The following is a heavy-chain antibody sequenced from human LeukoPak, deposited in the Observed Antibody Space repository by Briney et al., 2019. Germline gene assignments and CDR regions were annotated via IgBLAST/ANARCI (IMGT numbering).Heavy chain of an antibody. Sequence: RASVKVSCKASGYTLTGYYIHWVRQAPGQGLEWMGWINPNSYGTNYAQNFQGRVTMTSDSSITSAYMEVNRLRSDDTAFYYCARGRDGYNSELDYWGQGTLVTVSS. CDR1: GYTLTGYY. CDR3: ARGRDGYNSELDY. CDR2: INPNSYGT. D-gene: IGHD5-24*01. J-gene: IGHJ4*02. V-gene: IGHV1-2*02.